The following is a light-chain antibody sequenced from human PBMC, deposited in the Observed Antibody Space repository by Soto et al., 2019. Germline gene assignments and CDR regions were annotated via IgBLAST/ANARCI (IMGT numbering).Light chain of an antibody. CDR2: AVS. CDR1: SRDVGLYDY. V-gene: IGLV2-14*01. CDR3: SSYTSDSSYV. J-gene: IGLJ1*01. Sequence: QSALTQPASVSGSPGQSITISWTGTSRDVGLYDYVSWYQQHPGKAPQLMIYAVSNRPSGVSNRFSASTSGNTASLFISGLQAEDEADYYCSSYTSDSSYVFGSGTKVTVL.